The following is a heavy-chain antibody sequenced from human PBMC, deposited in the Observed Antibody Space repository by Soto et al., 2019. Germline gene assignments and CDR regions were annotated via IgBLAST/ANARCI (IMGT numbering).Heavy chain of an antibody. J-gene: IGHJ4*02. V-gene: IGHV3-33*01. D-gene: IGHD2-15*01. CDR3: AREYCSGGSCYEDY. CDR1: GFTFSSYG. Sequence: QVPLVESGGGVVQPGRSLRLSCAASGFTFSSYGMHWVRQAPGKGLEWVAVIWYDGSNKYYADSVKGRFTISRDNSKNTLYLQLNSLRAEDRAVYFCAREYCSGGSCYEDYWGQGTLVTVSS. CDR2: IWYDGSNK.